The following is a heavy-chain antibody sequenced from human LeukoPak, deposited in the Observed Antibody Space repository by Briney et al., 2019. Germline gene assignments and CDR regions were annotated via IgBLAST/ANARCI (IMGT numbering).Heavy chain of an antibody. D-gene: IGHD1-26*01. CDR3: SRESGAFCPFGY. V-gene: IGHV4-4*02. Sequence: SETLSLTCTVSGGSISGTSWWSWVRQPPGQGLEWIGEISLAGQTNYNPSLNGRVTMSLDKSSNQLSLNLTSVTAADTATYYCSRESGAFCPFGYWGQGTLVIVSS. CDR2: ISLAGQT. CDR1: GGSISGTSW. J-gene: IGHJ4*02.